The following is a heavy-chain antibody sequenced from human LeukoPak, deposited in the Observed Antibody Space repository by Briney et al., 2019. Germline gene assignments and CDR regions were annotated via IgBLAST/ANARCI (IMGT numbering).Heavy chain of an antibody. CDR2: MNPNSGDT. CDR3: ATESDYLNAFDL. Sequence: ASVKVSCKASGYTFTSYDINWVGQATGQRLEWMGWMNPNSGDTAYAQKFQGRVTMTRNTSISTAYMELSSLSSEDTAVYYCATESDYLNAFDLWGQGTMVIVSS. J-gene: IGHJ3*01. V-gene: IGHV1-8*01. D-gene: IGHD1-26*01. CDR1: GYTFTSYD.